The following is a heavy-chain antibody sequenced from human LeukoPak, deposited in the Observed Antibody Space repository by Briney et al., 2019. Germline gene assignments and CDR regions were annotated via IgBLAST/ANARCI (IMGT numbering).Heavy chain of an antibody. CDR2: VKQDGSEK. Sequence: GGSLRLSCAASGFTFSRYWMSWVRQAPGKGLEWVANVKQDGSEKYYVDSVKGRFTISRDNAKNSLFLQMNSLTADDTAVHYCVRAHHPGGWFDPWGQGTLVTVSS. CDR3: VRAHHPGGWFDP. CDR1: GFTFSRYW. J-gene: IGHJ5*02. V-gene: IGHV3-7*04. D-gene: IGHD3-10*01.